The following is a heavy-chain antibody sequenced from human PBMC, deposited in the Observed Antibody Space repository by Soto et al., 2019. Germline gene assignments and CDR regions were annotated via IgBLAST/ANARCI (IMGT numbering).Heavy chain of an antibody. CDR3: AKESGYCSGGSCYSLGKGAFDI. CDR1: GFTFDDYA. J-gene: IGHJ3*02. CDR2: ISWNSGSI. D-gene: IGHD2-15*01. Sequence: GGSLRLSCAASGFTFDDYAMHWVRQAPGKGLEWVSGISWNSGSIGYADSVKGRFTISRDNAKNSLYLQMNSLRAEDTALYYCAKESGYCSGGSCYSLGKGAFDIWGQGTMVTVSS. V-gene: IGHV3-9*01.